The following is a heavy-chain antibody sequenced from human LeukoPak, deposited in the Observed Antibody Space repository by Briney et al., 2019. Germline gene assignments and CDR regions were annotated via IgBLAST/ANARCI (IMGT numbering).Heavy chain of an antibody. CDR2: IYSDNT. Sequence: GGSLRLSCTVSGFTVSSNSMSWVRQAPGKGLEWVSFIYSDNTHYSDSVKGRFTISRDNAKNSLYLQMNSLRAEDTAVYYCARDRGAARLLVSNFDYWGQGTLVTVSS. J-gene: IGHJ4*02. D-gene: IGHD6-6*01. CDR3: ARDRGAARLLVSNFDY. CDR1: GFTVSSNS. V-gene: IGHV3-53*01.